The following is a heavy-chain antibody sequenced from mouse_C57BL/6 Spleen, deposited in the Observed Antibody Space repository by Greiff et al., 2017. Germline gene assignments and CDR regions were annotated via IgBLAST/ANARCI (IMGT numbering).Heavy chain of an antibody. V-gene: IGHV1-66*01. D-gene: IGHD1-1*01. CDR1: GYSFTSYY. Sequence: VQLQQSGPELVKPGASVKISCKASGYSFTSYYIHWVKQRPGQGLEWIGWIYPGSGNTKYNEKFKGKATLTADTYSSTAYMQLSSLTSEDSAVYYCARWGYYGSNSLDYWGQGTTLTVSS. CDR2: IYPGSGNT. CDR3: ARWGYYGSNSLDY. J-gene: IGHJ2*01.